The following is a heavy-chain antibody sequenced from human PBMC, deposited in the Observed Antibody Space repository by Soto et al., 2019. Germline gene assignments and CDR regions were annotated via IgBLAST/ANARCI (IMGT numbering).Heavy chain of an antibody. J-gene: IGHJ4*02. V-gene: IGHV4-30-4*01. CDR2: IYYSGST. D-gene: IGHD3-9*01. Sequence: SETLSLTCTVSGGSISSGDYYWSWIRQPPGKGLEWIGYIYYSGSTYYNPSLKSRVTMSVDTSKNQFSLKLSSVTAADTAVYYCASGGILTGFDYWGQGTLVTVSS. CDR1: GGSISSGDYY. CDR3: ASGGILTGFDY.